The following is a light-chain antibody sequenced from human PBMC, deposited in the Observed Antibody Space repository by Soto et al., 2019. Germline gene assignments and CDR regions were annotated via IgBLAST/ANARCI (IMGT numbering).Light chain of an antibody. CDR1: QSIGSW. Sequence: DIQLTQSPSTLSASVGDRVTITCRASQSIGSWLAWYQQKPGKAPKLLIYKASNVESGVPSRFSGSGSGTEFTLTISSLQPDDFTTYCCQQYNSYPWTFGQGTKVAIK. CDR2: KAS. V-gene: IGKV1-5*03. CDR3: QQYNSYPWT. J-gene: IGKJ1*01.